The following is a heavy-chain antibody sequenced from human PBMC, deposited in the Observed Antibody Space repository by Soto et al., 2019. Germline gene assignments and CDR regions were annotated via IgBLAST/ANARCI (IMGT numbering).Heavy chain of an antibody. D-gene: IGHD3-22*01. CDR3: AKGSSASRPYYFDY. CDR1: GFTFNTFA. V-gene: IGHV3-23*01. Sequence: GGSLRLSCAVSGFTFNTFAMSWVRQAPGRGLEWVSTITGSGGTTYYADSVKGRFTISRDYSRDTVYLQMNSLRAEDTAVYYCAKGSSASRPYYFDYWGQGTLVTVSS. CDR2: ITGSGGTT. J-gene: IGHJ4*02.